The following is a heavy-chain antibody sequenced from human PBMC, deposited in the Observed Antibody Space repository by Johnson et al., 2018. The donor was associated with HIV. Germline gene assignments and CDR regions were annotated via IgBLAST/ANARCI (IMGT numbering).Heavy chain of an antibody. CDR1: GFTFRSYA. V-gene: IGHV3-30-3*01. CDR3: AREGQEPPVQKDAFDI. D-gene: IGHD1-14*01. J-gene: IGHJ3*02. CDR2: ISNDGSNK. Sequence: QVQLVESGGGLVQPGRSLKLSCAASGFTFRSYAMHWVRQAPGKGLEWVAFISNDGSNKYYADSVKGRFTISRDNSKNTMYLQMNSLRAEDTAVYYCAREGQEPPVQKDAFDIWGQGTMVTVSS.